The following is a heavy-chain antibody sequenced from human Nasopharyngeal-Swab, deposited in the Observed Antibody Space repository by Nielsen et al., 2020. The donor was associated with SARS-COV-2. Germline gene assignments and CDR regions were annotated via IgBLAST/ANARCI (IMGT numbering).Heavy chain of an antibody. Sequence: SETLSLTCDISGDSVSSSSAAWNWIRKSPSRGLEWLGRTYYTSKRRADYALSVKSRIIITADTSKNQVSLQLNSVTPDDSAVYYCVREEFVYAYFDPWGQGTLVTVSS. D-gene: IGHD2/OR15-2a*01. CDR1: GDSVSSSSAA. CDR3: VREEFVYAYFDP. J-gene: IGHJ5*02. CDR2: TYYTSKRRA. V-gene: IGHV6-1*01.